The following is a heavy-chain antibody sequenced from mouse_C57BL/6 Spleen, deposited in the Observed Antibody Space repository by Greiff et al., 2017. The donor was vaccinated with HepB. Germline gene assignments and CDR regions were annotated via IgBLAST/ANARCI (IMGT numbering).Heavy chain of an antibody. CDR1: GYTFTSYT. CDR3: EREVAKKAMDY. J-gene: IGHJ4*01. V-gene: IGHV1-4*01. Sequence: VQLQQSGAELARPGASVKMSCKASGYTFTSYTMHWVKQRPGQGLEWIGYINPSSGYTKYNQKFKDKATLTADKSSSTAYMQLSSLTSAESAVYYCEREVAKKAMDYWGQGTSVTVSS. D-gene: IGHD1-1*01. CDR2: INPSSGYT.